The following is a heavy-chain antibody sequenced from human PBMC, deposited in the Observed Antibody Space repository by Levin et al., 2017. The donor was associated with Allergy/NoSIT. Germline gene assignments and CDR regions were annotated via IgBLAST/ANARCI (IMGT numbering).Heavy chain of an antibody. CDR2: IIPILGIA. J-gene: IGHJ2*01. Sequence: SVKVSCKASGGTFSSYTISWVRQAPGQGLEWMGRIIPILGIANYAQKFQGRVTITADKSTSTAYMELSSLRSEDTAVYYCARGWLGRRISPPLAEFDRWGRGTLVTVSS. CDR3: ARGWLGRRISPPLAEFDR. CDR1: GGTFSSYT. D-gene: IGHD3-22*01. V-gene: IGHV1-69*02.